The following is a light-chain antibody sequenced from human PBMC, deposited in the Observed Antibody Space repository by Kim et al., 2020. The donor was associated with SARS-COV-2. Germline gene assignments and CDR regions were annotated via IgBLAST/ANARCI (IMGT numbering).Light chain of an antibody. CDR2: WAS. V-gene: IGKV4-1*01. J-gene: IGKJ4*01. CDR3: QQYSSTLPT. Sequence: DIVMTQSPDSLAVSLGERATIHCKSSQSVLFSSNNKNYLAWYQQKPGQPPKLLIYWASIRESGVPDRFTGSGSGTDFTLTISSLQAEDVAVYYCQQYSSTLPTFGGGTKLAI. CDR1: QSVLFSSNNKNY.